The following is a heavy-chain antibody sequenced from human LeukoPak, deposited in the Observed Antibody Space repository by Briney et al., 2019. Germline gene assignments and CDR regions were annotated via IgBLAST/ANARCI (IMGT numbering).Heavy chain of an antibody. Sequence: GGSLRLSCAASGFTFSSYSMNWVRRAPGKGLEWVSSISSSSSYIYYAVSVKGRFTISRDNAKNSLYLQMNSLRAEDTAVYYCARVVSDEAEDDYWGQGTLVTVSS. J-gene: IGHJ4*02. V-gene: IGHV3-21*01. D-gene: IGHD6-6*01. CDR1: GFTFSSYS. CDR2: ISSSSSYI. CDR3: ARVVSDEAEDDY.